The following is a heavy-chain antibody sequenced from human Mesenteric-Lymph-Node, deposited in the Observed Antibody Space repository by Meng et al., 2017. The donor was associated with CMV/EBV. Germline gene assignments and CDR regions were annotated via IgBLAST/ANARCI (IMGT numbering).Heavy chain of an antibody. CDR2: IIPILGIA. CDR1: GGTFSSYA. J-gene: IGHJ6*02. CDR3: AASSSSRSYYYGMDV. V-gene: IGHV1-69*10. D-gene: IGHD6-6*01. Sequence: SVKVSCKASGGTFSSYAISWVRQAPGQGLEWIGGIIPILGIANYAQKFQGRVTITADKSTSTAYMELSSLRSEDTAVYYCAASSSSRSYYYGMDVWGQGTTVTVSS.